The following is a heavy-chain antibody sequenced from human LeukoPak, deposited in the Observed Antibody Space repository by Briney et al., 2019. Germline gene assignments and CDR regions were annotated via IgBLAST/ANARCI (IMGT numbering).Heavy chain of an antibody. CDR1: GFTFTSFG. V-gene: IGHV3-30*02. CDR3: AKGRYYYDSSGYYFDY. CDR2: IRNDGDVI. D-gene: IGHD3-22*01. Sequence: GGSLRLSCAATGFTFTSFGMHWVRQAPGKGLEWVAFIRNDGDVIYYAESVKGRFTISRDNSKNTVYLQLNSLRAEDTAVYYCAKGRYYYDSSGYYFDYWGQGTLVTVSS. J-gene: IGHJ4*02.